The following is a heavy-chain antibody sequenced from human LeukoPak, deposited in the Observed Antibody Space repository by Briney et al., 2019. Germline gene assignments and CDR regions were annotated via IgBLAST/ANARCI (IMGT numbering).Heavy chain of an antibody. Sequence: SETLSLTCTVSGGSISSGDYYWSWIRQPPGKGLEWIGYIYYSGSTYYNPSLKSRVTISVDTSKNQFSLKLSSVTAADTAVYYCARGSPIVVRPGSESWFDPRGQGTLVTVSS. CDR1: GGSISSGDYY. CDR2: IYYSGST. V-gene: IGHV4-30-4*08. CDR3: ARGSPIVVRPGSESWFDP. J-gene: IGHJ5*02. D-gene: IGHD2-2*01.